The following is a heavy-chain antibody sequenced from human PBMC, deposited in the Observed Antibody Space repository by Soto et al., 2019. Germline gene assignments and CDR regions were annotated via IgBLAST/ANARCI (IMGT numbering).Heavy chain of an antibody. J-gene: IGHJ3*02. CDR3: ASGSDAIDI. CDR1: GILFSSYN. CDR2: ISSSNNYI. Sequence: VGSLRLSCDASGILFSSYNMNWVRQAPGKGLEWVSSISSSNNYIYYADSVKGRFIISRDNAKKSLYLHMNSLRAEDTAVYYCASGSDAIDIWGQGTMVTASS. V-gene: IGHV3-21*01.